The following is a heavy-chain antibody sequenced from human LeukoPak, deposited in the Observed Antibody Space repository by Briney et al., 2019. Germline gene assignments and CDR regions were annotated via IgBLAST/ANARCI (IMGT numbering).Heavy chain of an antibody. Sequence: GGSLRLSCAASGFTFSSYSMSWVRQAPGKGLEWVSSMSRSSTYIYYADSVKGRFTVSRDNAKNSLYLQMNSLRAEDTAVYYCTGLGHSSNDIDYWGQGTLVTVSS. D-gene: IGHD6-13*01. CDR1: GFTFSSYS. CDR3: TGLGHSSNDIDY. J-gene: IGHJ4*02. CDR2: MSRSSTYI. V-gene: IGHV3-21*01.